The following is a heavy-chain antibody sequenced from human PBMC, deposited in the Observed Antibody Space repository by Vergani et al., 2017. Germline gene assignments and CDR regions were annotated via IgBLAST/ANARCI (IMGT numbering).Heavy chain of an antibody. CDR2: IYYSGST. D-gene: IGHD5-24*01. J-gene: IGHJ4*02. CDR1: GGSISSYY. CDR3: ARNGDGYNLLVY. Sequence: QVQLQESGPGLVKPSETLSLTCTVSGGSISSYYWSWIRQPPGKGLEWIGYIYYSGSTNYNPSLKSRVTISVDTSKNQFSLKLSSVTAADTAVYYCARNGDGYNLLVYWGQGTLVTVSS. V-gene: IGHV4-59*01.